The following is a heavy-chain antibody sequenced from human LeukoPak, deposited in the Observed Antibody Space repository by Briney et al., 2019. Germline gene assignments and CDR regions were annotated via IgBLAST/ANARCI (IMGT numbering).Heavy chain of an antibody. V-gene: IGHV1-2*02. CDR3: ARWGGYCSGGSCYTPRYYYGMDV. J-gene: IGHJ6*02. CDR1: GYTFTGYY. Sequence: ASVKVSCKASGYTFTGYYMHWVRQAPGQGLEWMGWINPNSGGTNYAQKFQGRVTMTRDTSISTAYMELSRLRSDDMAVYYCARWGGYCSGGSCYTPRYYYGMDVWGQGTTVTVSS. D-gene: IGHD2-15*01. CDR2: INPNSGGT.